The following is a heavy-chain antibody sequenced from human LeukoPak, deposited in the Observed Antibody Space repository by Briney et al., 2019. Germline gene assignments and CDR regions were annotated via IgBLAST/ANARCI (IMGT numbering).Heavy chain of an antibody. Sequence: ASVNVSCKASGYTFTSYYMHWVRQAPGQGLEWMGIINPSGGSTSYAQKFQGRVTMTRDTSTSTVYMELSSLRSEDTAVYYCARDGGNYYGSGSYYNLDYWGQGTLVTVSS. J-gene: IGHJ4*02. D-gene: IGHD3-10*01. V-gene: IGHV1-46*01. CDR1: GYTFTSYY. CDR3: ARDGGNYYGSGSYYNLDY. CDR2: INPSGGST.